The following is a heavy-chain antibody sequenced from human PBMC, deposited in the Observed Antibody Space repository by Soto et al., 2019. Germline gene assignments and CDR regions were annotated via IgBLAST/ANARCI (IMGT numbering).Heavy chain of an antibody. J-gene: IGHJ5*02. CDR3: ARSGRAIFGWFDP. CDR2: IYPGDSDT. D-gene: IGHD3-3*01. V-gene: IGHV5-51*01. CDR1: GYSFTNYW. Sequence: GESLKISCKGSGYSFTNYWIGWVRQMPGKGLEWMGIIYPGDSDTRYSPSFQGQVTISADKSISTAFLQWSSLKASDTAMYYCARSGRAIFGWFDPWGHGTLVTVSS.